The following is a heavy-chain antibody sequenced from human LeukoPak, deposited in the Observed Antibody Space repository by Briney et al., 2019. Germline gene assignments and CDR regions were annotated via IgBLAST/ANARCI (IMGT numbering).Heavy chain of an antibody. J-gene: IGHJ4*02. CDR2: IYYSGST. D-gene: IGHD4-17*01. Sequence: PSESLSLTCTVSGGSISSGDYYWSWIRQPPGKGLEWIGYIYYSGSTYYNPSLKSRVTISVDTSKDQFSLKLSSVTAADTAVYYCARTTVTTGFDYWGQGTLVTVSS. V-gene: IGHV4-30-4*08. CDR3: ARTTVTTGFDY. CDR1: GGSISSGDYY.